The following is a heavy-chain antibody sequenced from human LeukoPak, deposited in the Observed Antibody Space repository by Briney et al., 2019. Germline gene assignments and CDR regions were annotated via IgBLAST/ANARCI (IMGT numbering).Heavy chain of an antibody. V-gene: IGHV3-20*04. J-gene: IGHJ4*02. Sequence: TGGSLRLSCAASGFTFDDYGMSWVRQAPGKGLEWVSGINWNGGSTGYADSVKGRFTISRDNAKNSLYLQMNSLRDEDTALYYCARDLVKVAATPGGFDYWGQGTLVTVSS. CDR3: ARDLVKVAATPGGFDY. D-gene: IGHD2-15*01. CDR1: GFTFDDYG. CDR2: INWNGGST.